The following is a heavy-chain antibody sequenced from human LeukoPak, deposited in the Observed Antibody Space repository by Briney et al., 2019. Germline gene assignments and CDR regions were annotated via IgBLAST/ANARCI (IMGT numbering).Heavy chain of an antibody. CDR3: ARDYSAGLDY. CDR2: MNPNSGNT. Sequence: GASGKVSCKASGSTFTSYDINWGRQATGQGLEWMGWMNPNSGNTGYAQKFQGRVTMTRNTSISTAYMELSSLRSEDTAVYYCARDYSAGLDYWGQGTLVTVSS. J-gene: IGHJ4*02. CDR1: GSTFTSYD. V-gene: IGHV1-8*01. D-gene: IGHD6-13*01.